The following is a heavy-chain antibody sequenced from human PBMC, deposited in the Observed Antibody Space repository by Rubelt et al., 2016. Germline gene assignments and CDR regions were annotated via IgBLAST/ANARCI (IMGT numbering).Heavy chain of an antibody. D-gene: IGHD3-10*01. CDR1: GYTFTSYG. CDR2: ISAYNGNT. CDR3: ARDPLPVRGVIMTPTH. V-gene: IGHV1-18*01. Sequence: QVQLVQSGAEVKKPGASVKVSCKASGYTFTSYGISWVRQAPGQGLEWMGWISAYNGNTNYAQKVQGRVTMTTEPPTSTAYMELRSLRSDDTAVYYCARDPLPVRGVIMTPTHWGQGTLVTVSS. J-gene: IGHJ4*02.